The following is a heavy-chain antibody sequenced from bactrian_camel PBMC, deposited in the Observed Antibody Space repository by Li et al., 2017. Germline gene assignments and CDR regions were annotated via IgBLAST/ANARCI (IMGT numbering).Heavy chain of an antibody. J-gene: IGHJ4*01. D-gene: IGHD1*01. CDR1: GFAFSYKD. Sequence: HVQLVESGGVTVQPGGSLRLSCAASGFAFSYKDMAWVRQAPGNSCEEVSTISSDGTTDYHHSVTGRFTISRDNAKNTLYLQMNNLKPEDTAMYYCAAAPANKYWRGCSLRQSEYVYWGQGTQVTVS. V-gene: IGHV3S53*01. CDR3: AAAPANKYWRGCSLRQSEYVY. CDR2: ISSDGTT.